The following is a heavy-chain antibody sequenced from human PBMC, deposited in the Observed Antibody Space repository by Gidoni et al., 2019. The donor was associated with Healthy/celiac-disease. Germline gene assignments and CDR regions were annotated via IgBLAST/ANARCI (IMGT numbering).Heavy chain of an antibody. J-gene: IGHJ4*02. D-gene: IGHD1-26*01. CDR3: AKDTGWELRKGYFDY. CDR1: GFTFDDYG. Sequence: EVQLVESGGVVVQPGGSLRLSCAASGFTFDDYGMHWVRQAPGKGLEWVSLISWVGGSTYYADSVKVRFTISRDNSKNSLYLQMNSLRAEDTALYYCAKDTGWELRKGYFDYWGQGTLVTVSS. CDR2: ISWVGGST. V-gene: IGHV3-43D*04.